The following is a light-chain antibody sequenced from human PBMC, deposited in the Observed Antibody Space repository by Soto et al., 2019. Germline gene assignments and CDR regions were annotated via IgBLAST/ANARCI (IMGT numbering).Light chain of an antibody. V-gene: IGLV1-51*01. CDR3: GTWDASLSAYV. CDR1: SSNIGNNY. CDR2: DNN. J-gene: IGLJ1*01. Sequence: QSVLTQPPSVSAAPGQKVTISCSGSSSNIGNNYVSWYQQFPGTAPKLLTYDNNKRPSGIPDRFSGSNSGTSATLGITGLQTGDEADYYCGTWDASLSAYVFGTGTKVTVL.